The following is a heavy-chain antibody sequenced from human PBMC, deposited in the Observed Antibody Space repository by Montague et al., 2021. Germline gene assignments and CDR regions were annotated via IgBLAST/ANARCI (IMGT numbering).Heavy chain of an antibody. Sequence: SETLSLTCTVSGGSLSSGNHWWSWIRQPPGKRLEWIGYIYYSGSTVYSFSFSTRVTLSVDTSKNHFSLRLTSVTAADTAVYYCARGFTVPPNGLFDPWGQGTLVTVSS. J-gene: IGHJ5*02. D-gene: IGHD2-8*02. CDR3: ARGFTVPPNGLFDP. CDR1: GGSLSSGNHW. CDR2: IYYSGST. V-gene: IGHV4-61*03.